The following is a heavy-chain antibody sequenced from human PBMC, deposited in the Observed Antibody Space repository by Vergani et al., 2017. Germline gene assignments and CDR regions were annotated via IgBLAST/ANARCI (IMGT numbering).Heavy chain of an antibody. D-gene: IGHD3-3*01. J-gene: IGHJ5*02. CDR2: IYAGDSDV. Sequence: EVQLVQSGAEVKKPGESLKISCQGSGYSITNYWIAWVRQRPGKGLEWMGIIYAGDSDVRYSPSFQGQVTMSVDKSLSTAYLQWSSLKASDTATYYCAKTHDCSSLYSSYNWFDPWGRGTQVTVSS. V-gene: IGHV5-51*03. CDR1: GYSITNYW. CDR3: AKTHDCSSLYSSYNWFDP.